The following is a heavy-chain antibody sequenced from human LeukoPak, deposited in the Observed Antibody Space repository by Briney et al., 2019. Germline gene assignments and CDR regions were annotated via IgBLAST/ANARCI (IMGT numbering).Heavy chain of an antibody. CDR2: INHSGST. J-gene: IGHJ5*02. CDR1: GGSVSSGSYY. V-gene: IGHV4-39*07. CDR3: AANYYYDSSGYLP. Sequence: PSETLSPTCTVSGGSVSSGSYYWSWIRQPPGKGLEWIGEINHSGSTNYNPSLKSRVTISVDTSKNQFSLKLSSVTAADTAVYYCAANYYYDSSGYLPWGQGTLVTVSS. D-gene: IGHD3-22*01.